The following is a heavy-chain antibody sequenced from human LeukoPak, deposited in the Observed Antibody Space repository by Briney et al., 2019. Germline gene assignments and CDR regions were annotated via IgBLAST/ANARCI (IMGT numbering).Heavy chain of an antibody. D-gene: IGHD6-13*01. J-gene: IGHJ4*02. Sequence: SETLSLTCTVSGGSISSYYWSWIRQPPGKGLEWIGYIYYSGSTNYNPSLKSRVTISVDTSKNQFSLKLSSVTAADTAVYYCATFAAGSFDYWGQGTLVTVSS. CDR3: ATFAAGSFDY. V-gene: IGHV4-59*08. CDR1: GGSISSYY. CDR2: IYYSGST.